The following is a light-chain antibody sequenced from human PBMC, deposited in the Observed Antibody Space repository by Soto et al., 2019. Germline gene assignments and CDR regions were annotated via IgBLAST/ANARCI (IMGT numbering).Light chain of an antibody. J-gene: IGKJ1*01. CDR1: QRISGW. V-gene: IGKV1-5*01. Sequence: DIQMTQSPSTLSASVGDSVTITCRASQRISGWVAWLQQRPGKAPNLLIYDVSALPGGVPSRFSGSGSGTEFTLTITNLQPDDYGTYYCQQYDSYLATFGQGTKVDIK. CDR3: QQYDSYLAT. CDR2: DVS.